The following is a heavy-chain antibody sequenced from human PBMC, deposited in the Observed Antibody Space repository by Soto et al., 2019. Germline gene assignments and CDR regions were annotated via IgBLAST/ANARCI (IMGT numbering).Heavy chain of an antibody. J-gene: IGHJ5*02. CDR1: SGSISRYY. V-gene: IGHV4-59*01. D-gene: IGHD3-22*01. CDR2: IYYEST. CDR3: ARAYYDTSGYSLDP. Sequence: SSETLSLISIVPSGSISRYYRSWIRQPPGKGLEWIGYIYYESTNYNPSLKSRVIISVDTSRNQFSLRLSSVTAADTAVYYCARAYYDTSGYSLDPWGQGTLVT.